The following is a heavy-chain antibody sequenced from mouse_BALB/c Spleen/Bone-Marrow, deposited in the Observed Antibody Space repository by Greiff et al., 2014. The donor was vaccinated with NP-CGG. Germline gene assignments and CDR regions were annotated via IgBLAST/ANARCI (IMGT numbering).Heavy chain of an antibody. CDR1: GYAFTNYL. V-gene: IGHV1-54*01. J-gene: IGHJ4*01. D-gene: IGHD1-2*01. CDR3: ARGGDYGFMDY. CDR2: INPGSGGT. Sequence: VQLQQSGAELVRPGPSVKVSRKASGYAFTNYLIEWVKQRPGQGLEWIGVINPGSGGTNYNEKFKGKATLTADKSSSTAYMQLSSLTSDDSAVYFCARGGDYGFMDYWGQGTSVTVSS.